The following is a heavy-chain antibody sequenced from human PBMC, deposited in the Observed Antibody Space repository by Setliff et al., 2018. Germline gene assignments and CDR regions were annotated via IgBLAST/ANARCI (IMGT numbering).Heavy chain of an antibody. D-gene: IGHD2-2*02. CDR1: GGSFSGYY. J-gene: IGHJ6*02. CDR3: ARDRQYCSSPTCYSSYFYYYGMDV. Sequence: PSETLSLTCAVYGGSFSGYYWSWVRQPPGKGLEWIGETSHSGSTNYNPSLKSRVTISVDTSKNQFSLKLSSVTAADTAVYYCARDRQYCSSPTCYSSYFYYYGMDVWGQGTTVTVSS. V-gene: IGHV4-34*01. CDR2: TSHSGST.